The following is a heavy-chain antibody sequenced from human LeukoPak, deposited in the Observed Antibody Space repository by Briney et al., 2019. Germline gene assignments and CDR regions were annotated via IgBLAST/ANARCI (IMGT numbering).Heavy chain of an antibody. J-gene: IGHJ4*02. CDR1: GGSISSSSYY. CDR3: AKEARFLSGNYYGRDDF. D-gene: IGHD1-26*01. Sequence: SETRSLTCAVSGGSISSSSYYWCWIRQPPGKGLEWIGTIYYTGATQYGPSLKSRLSISVDTSKNQFSLKLSSVTATDTAVYYCAKEARFLSGNYYGRDDFWGQGTLVTVSS. CDR2: IYYTGAT. V-gene: IGHV4-39*02.